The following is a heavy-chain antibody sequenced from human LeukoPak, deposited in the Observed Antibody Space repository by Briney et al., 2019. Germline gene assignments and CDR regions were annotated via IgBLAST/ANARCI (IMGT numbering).Heavy chain of an antibody. D-gene: IGHD3-22*01. J-gene: IGHJ4*02. CDR2: IIPIFGTA. CDR1: GGTFSSYA. CDR3: AREVYYDSSGYYN. Sequence: SVKVSCKASGGTFSSYAISWVRQAPGQGLEWMGRIIPIFGTANYAQKFQGRVTITTDESTSTAYMELSSLRSEDTAVYYCAREVYYDSSGYYNWGQGTLVTVSS. V-gene: IGHV1-69*05.